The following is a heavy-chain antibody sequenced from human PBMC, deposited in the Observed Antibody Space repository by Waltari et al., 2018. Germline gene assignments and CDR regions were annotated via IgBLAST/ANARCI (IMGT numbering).Heavy chain of an antibody. CDR2: IYWDGDK. V-gene: IGHV2-5*02. CDR3: AHRSDSRGWYRFDY. D-gene: IGHD6-19*01. J-gene: IGHJ4*02. Sequence: PPGKALEWLALIYWDGDKRFIPSLKNRLTITKDTSKNQVVLTMTNMDPVDTATYYCAHRSDSRGWYRFDYWGQGTLVTVSS.